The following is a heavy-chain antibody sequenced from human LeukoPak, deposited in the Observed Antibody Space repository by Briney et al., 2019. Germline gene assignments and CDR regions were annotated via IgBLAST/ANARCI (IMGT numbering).Heavy chain of an antibody. Sequence: GASVKVSCKASGYTYTSYDINWVRQATGQGLEWMGWMNPNSGNTGYAQKFQCRVTMTRNTSISTAYMELSSLRSEDTAVYYCARGHRDWEWLATFGFEPWGQGTLVTVSS. CDR2: MNPNSGNT. J-gene: IGHJ5*02. CDR3: ARGHRDWEWLATFGFEP. D-gene: IGHD6-19*01. CDR1: GYTYTSYD. V-gene: IGHV1-8*01.